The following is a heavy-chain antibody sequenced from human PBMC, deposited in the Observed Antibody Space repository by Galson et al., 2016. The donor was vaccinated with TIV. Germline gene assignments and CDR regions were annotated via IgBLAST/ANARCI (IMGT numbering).Heavy chain of an antibody. Sequence: SLRLSCAASGFTFNTYAIHWVRQAPGKGLEWVAVISNDGNTKHYGDSVKGRFTISRDNSKNTVFLQMNSLRPEDTALYYCARSLTSDYGDPLDYWGQGTLVTVSS. CDR3: ARSLTSDYGDPLDY. D-gene: IGHD4-17*01. V-gene: IGHV3-30-3*01. CDR1: GFTFNTYA. CDR2: ISNDGNTK. J-gene: IGHJ4*02.